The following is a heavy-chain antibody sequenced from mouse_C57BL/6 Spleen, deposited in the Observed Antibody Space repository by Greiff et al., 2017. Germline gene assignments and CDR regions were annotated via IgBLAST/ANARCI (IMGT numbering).Heavy chain of an antibody. Sequence: VQLQQSGPELVKPGASVKISCKASGYSFTGYYMNWVKQSPEKSLEWIGEINPSTGGTTYNQKFKAKATLTVDKSSSTAYMQLKSLTSEDSAVYYCARSVYYYGSSGGYFDVWGTGTTVTVSS. CDR1: GYSFTGYY. CDR3: ARSVYYYGSSGGYFDV. CDR2: INPSTGGT. V-gene: IGHV1-42*01. D-gene: IGHD1-1*01. J-gene: IGHJ1*03.